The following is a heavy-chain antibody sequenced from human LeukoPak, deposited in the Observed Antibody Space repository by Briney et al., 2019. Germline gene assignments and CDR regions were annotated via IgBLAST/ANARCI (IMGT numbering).Heavy chain of an antibody. J-gene: IGHJ4*02. Sequence: SETLSLTCAVYGGSFSDYYWSWIRQPPGKGLEWIGEINHSGSTNYNPSLKSRVTISVDTSKNQFSLKLSSVTAADTAVYYCANDYFDYWGQGTLVTVSS. CDR2: INHSGST. CDR1: GGSFSDYY. CDR3: ANDYFDY. V-gene: IGHV4-34*01.